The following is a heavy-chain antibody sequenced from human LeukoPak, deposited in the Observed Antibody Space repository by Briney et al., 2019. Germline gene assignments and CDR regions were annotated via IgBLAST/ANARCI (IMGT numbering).Heavy chain of an antibody. CDR2: INTNTGNP. CDR3: ARGLPRILTGYYSPFDY. J-gene: IGHJ4*02. Sequence: ASVKVSCKASGYTFTSYAMNWVRQAPGQGLEWMGWINTNTGNPTYAQGFTGRFVFSLDTSVSTAYLQISSLKAEDTAVYYCARGLPRILTGYYSPFDYWGQGTLVTVSS. CDR1: GYTFTSYA. D-gene: IGHD3-9*01. V-gene: IGHV7-4-1*02.